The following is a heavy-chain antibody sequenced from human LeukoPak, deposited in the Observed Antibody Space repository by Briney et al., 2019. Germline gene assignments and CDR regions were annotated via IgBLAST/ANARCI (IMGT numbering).Heavy chain of an antibody. CDR2: ISGSGSGT. CDR3: ARGRPHGNDY. J-gene: IGHJ4*02. D-gene: IGHD4-23*01. V-gene: IGHV3-23*01. CDR1: GFTFSNYA. Sequence: PGGSLRLSCAASGFTFSNYAMTWVRQAPGKGLEWVSAISGSGSGTYYADSVKGRFTISRDSSKNTLYLQMNSLRVEDTAVYYCARGRPHGNDYWGQGTLVTVSS.